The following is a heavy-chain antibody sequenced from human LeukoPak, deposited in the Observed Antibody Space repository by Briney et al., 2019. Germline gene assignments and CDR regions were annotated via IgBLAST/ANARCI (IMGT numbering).Heavy chain of an antibody. CDR1: GGSISSSSYY. CDR3: ARDIMVRGVWSDY. V-gene: IGHV4-61*01. CDR2: IYYSGST. Sequence: PSETLSLTCTVSGGSISSSSYYWGWIRQPPGKGLEWIGYIYYSGSTNYNPSLKSRVTISVDTSKNQFSLKLSSVTAADTAVYYCARDIMVRGVWSDYWGQGTLVTVSS. J-gene: IGHJ4*02. D-gene: IGHD3-10*01.